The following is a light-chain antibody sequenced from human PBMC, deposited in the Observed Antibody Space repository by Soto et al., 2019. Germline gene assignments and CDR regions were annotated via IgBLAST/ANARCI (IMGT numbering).Light chain of an antibody. Sequence: QSVLTQSPSASASLGASVKLTWTLSSGHSSYAIAWHQQQPEKGPRYLMKLNSDGSHSKGDGIPDRFSGSSSGAERYLTISSLQSEDEADYYCQTWGTGPVFGGGTQLTVL. V-gene: IGLV4-69*01. CDR1: SGHSSYA. CDR2: LNSDGSH. CDR3: QTWGTGPV. J-gene: IGLJ2*01.